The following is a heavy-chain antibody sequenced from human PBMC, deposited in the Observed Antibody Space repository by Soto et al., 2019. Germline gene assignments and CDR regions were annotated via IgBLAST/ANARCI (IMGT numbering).Heavy chain of an antibody. CDR3: ARHGLLES. Sequence: DVQLVETGGDLIQPGGSLRLSCAASGFNVNSNSMNWVRQAPWKGLEWLSLIHSDSNTKYADSMKGRFTISGDSSENKLYLQMNSLIAEDTAVYYCARHGLLESWGQGTLVTVPS. CDR1: GFNVNSNS. D-gene: IGHD5-12*01. CDR2: IHSDSNT. V-gene: IGHV3-53*02. J-gene: IGHJ5*02.